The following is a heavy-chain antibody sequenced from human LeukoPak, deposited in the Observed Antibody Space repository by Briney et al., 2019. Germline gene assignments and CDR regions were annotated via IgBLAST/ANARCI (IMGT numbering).Heavy chain of an antibody. Sequence: SETLSLTCAVYGRSFSGYYWSGIRQPPGKGLEWSGEINHSGSTNYNPSLKSRVTISVDTSKNQFSLKLSSVTAADTAVYYCARMANRPYYYYYYMDVWGKGTTVTISS. V-gene: IGHV4-34*01. D-gene: IGHD5-24*01. CDR2: INHSGST. CDR3: ARMANRPYYYYYYMDV. J-gene: IGHJ6*03. CDR1: GRSFSGYY.